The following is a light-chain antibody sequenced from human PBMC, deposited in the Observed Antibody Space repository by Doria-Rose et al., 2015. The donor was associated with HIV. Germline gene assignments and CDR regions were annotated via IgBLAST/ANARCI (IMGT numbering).Light chain of an antibody. J-gene: IGKJ1*01. CDR2: AAS. CDR1: QTVSTY. CDR3: QQTYSSPPPT. V-gene: IGKV1-39*01. Sequence: TQSPSSLSASIGDRVTITCRASQTVSTYLNWFQQEPGKAPKLLIYAASRLQSGVPSRFSGSGSGTDFTLTISGLQPGDFATYYCQQTYSSPPPTCGQGTKVEMK.